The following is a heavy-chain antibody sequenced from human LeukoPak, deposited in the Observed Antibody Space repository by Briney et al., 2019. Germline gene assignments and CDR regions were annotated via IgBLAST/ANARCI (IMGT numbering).Heavy chain of an antibody. Sequence: ASVKVSCKASGYIFTSYFMHWVRQAPGQGLEWMGLINPSGGSTRYAQKFQGRVTMTRDMSTSTVYMELSSLRSEDTAVYYCARALPQRGLIDTSMEQHWFDPWGQGTLVTVSS. D-gene: IGHD5-18*01. CDR1: GYIFTSYF. V-gene: IGHV1-46*01. CDR2: INPSGGST. J-gene: IGHJ5*02. CDR3: ARALPQRGLIDTSMEQHWFDP.